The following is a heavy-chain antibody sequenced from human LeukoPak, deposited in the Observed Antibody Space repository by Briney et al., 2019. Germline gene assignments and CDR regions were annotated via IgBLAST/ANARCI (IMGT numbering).Heavy chain of an antibody. CDR2: IWYDGSNK. CDR3: VKDYGDYESPDY. Sequence: GRSLRLSCAASGFTFSSYGMHWVRQAPGKGLEWVAVIWYDGSNKYYADSVKGRFTISRDNSKNTLYLQMSSLRAEDTAVYYCVKDYGDYESPDYWGQGTLVTVSS. D-gene: IGHD4-17*01. CDR1: GFTFSSYG. V-gene: IGHV3-33*06. J-gene: IGHJ4*02.